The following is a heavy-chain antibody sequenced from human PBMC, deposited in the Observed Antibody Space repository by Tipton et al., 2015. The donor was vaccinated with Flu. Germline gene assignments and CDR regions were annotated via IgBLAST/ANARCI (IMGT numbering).Heavy chain of an antibody. J-gene: IGHJ2*01. CDR3: AKDLKYGTGWNWYFDL. Sequence: SLRLSCAASGFTFNNYGMHWVRQAPGKGLEWVASVSYDGGNQYFGDSVKGRFAISRDNSKNTLYLQMDSLRADDTAIYYCAKDLKYGTGWNWYFDLWGRGTLVTVSS. V-gene: IGHV3-30*18. CDR2: VSYDGGNQ. D-gene: IGHD6-19*01. CDR1: GFTFNNYG.